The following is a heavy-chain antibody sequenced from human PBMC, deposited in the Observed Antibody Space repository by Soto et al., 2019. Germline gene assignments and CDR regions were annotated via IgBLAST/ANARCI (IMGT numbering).Heavy chain of an antibody. V-gene: IGHV3-30*18. CDR2: ISYHGKE. CDR1: GFTFSDYG. D-gene: IGHD2-2*01. CDR3: AKLAVVVPATPHDYMDV. Sequence: QVRLVESGGGVVQPGRSLRLSCVASGFTFSDYGMHWVRHSPGKGLEWVAVISYHGKEYYSDSVKGRFTISRDNSEKTLYLQMNSLRAEDTAVYYCAKLAVVVPATPHDYMDVWGQGTAVTVSS. J-gene: IGHJ6*02.